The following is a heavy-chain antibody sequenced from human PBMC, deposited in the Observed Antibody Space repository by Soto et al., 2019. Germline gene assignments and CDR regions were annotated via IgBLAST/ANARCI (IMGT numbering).Heavy chain of an antibody. D-gene: IGHD2-15*01. CDR2: FHPEDGET. CDR3: AGDLEGGSCLFDY. J-gene: IGHJ4*02. Sequence: ASVKVSCKVSGNTLTESSMHWVRQAPGKGLEWMGGFHPEDGETIYAQKFQGRVTMTEDTSTDTVYMELSSLRSEDTAVYYCAGDLEGGSCLFDYWGKGTLVTVSS. V-gene: IGHV1-24*01. CDR1: GNTLTESS.